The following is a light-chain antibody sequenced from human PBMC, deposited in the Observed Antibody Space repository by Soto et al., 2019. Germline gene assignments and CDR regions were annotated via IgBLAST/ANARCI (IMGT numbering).Light chain of an antibody. CDR1: SSNIGAGSD. V-gene: IGLV1-40*01. J-gene: IGLJ2*01. CDR2: GDN. Sequence: QSVLTQPPSVSGAPGQRVTISCTGNSSNIGAGSDVHWYQQLPGTAPKLLVYGDNNRPSGVPDRFSGSKSGTSASLAITGLQADDEPCEYCQSYDSSLSGDVVFGGGTKLTVL. CDR3: QSYDSSLSGDVV.